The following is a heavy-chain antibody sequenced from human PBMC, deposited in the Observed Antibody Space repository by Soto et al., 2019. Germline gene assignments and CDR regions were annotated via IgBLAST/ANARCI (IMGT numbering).Heavy chain of an antibody. V-gene: IGHV4-4*02. Sequence: SETLSLTCAVSGGSISSNNWWSWVRQPPGKGLEWIGEIYHGGSTNYNPSLKSRVTISVDKSKNHFSLNLSSVTAADTAVYYCARAMVRGIIINDYFYGMDVWGQGTTVTVSS. CDR1: GGSISSNNW. CDR3: ARAMVRGIIINDYFYGMDV. CDR2: IYHGGST. D-gene: IGHD3-10*01. J-gene: IGHJ6*02.